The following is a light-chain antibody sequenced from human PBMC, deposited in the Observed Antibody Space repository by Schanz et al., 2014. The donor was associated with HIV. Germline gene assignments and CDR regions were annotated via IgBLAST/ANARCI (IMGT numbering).Light chain of an antibody. V-gene: IGKV3-20*01. CDR1: QSVSSN. CDR3: QQYSSSPLT. Sequence: ETVMTQSPATLSVSPGESATLSCRASQSVSSNLAWYQQKPGQAPRLLIYDVSSRATDIPHRFSGSGSGTDFTLTISRLEPEDFAVYYCQQYSSSPLTFGGGTKVEIK. J-gene: IGKJ4*01. CDR2: DVS.